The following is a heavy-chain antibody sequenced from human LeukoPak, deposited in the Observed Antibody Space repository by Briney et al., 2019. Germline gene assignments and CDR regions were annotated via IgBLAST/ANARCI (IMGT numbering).Heavy chain of an antibody. CDR1: GYTLTELS. Sequence: ASVKVSCKVPGYTLTELSMHWVRQAPGKGLEWMGGFDPEDGETIYAQKFQGRVTMTEDTSTDTAYMELSSLRSEDTAVYYCARDNPATPRFDYWGQGTLVTVSS. J-gene: IGHJ4*02. CDR3: ARDNPATPRFDY. V-gene: IGHV1-24*01. CDR2: FDPEDGET. D-gene: IGHD2-15*01.